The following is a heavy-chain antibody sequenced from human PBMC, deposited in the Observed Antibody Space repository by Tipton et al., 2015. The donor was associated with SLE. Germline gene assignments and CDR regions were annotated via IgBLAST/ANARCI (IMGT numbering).Heavy chain of an antibody. V-gene: IGHV3-48*03. CDR1: GFTFSSFW. Sequence: SLRLSCVASGFTFSSFWMTWVRQAPGKGLEWVSHISISGNSIYYADSVKGRFTISRDNAKNSLYLEMDSLRVEDTATYYCAREDWDRGVDYWGQGALVTVSS. D-gene: IGHD1-26*01. CDR2: ISISGNSI. CDR3: AREDWDRGVDY. J-gene: IGHJ4*02.